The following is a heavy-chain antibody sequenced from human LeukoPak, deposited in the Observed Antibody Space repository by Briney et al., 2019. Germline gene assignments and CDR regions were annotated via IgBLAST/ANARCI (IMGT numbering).Heavy chain of an antibody. CDR2: INSDGSST. V-gene: IGHV3-74*01. J-gene: IGHJ5*02. CDR3: ARVGFWPGWFDP. CDR1: GFTFSSYW. Sequence: PGGSLRLSCAASGFTFSSYWMHWVRQAPGKGLVWVSRINSDGSSTSYADSVKGRFTISRDNSKNTLYLQMNSLRAEDTAVYYCARVGFWPGWFDPWGQGTLVTVSS. D-gene: IGHD3-3*01.